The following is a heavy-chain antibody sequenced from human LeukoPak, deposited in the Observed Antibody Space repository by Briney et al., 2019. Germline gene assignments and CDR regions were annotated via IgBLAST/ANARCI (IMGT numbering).Heavy chain of an antibody. CDR1: GYRFNNYW. CDR3: ARRMGPNWFDP. J-gene: IGHJ5*02. CDR2: IYPGDSDI. Sequence: GESLKISLKGSGYRFNNYWIGLERQMPGKGLEWMGIIYPGDSDITYSPSFQGQVTISADKSISTAYLQWSSLKASDTAMYYCARRMGPNWFDPWGQGTLVTVSS. D-gene: IGHD2-8*01. V-gene: IGHV5-51*01.